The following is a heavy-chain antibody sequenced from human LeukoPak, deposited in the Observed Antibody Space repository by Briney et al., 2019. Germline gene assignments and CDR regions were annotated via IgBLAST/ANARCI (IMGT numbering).Heavy chain of an antibody. CDR3: ARRDQTFFSSSWYNWFDP. CDR2: YYSGST. Sequence: SETCPSPALSLVAPSAVVVTTGAGSASPQGRGWSGLGVYYSGSTYYNPSLKSRVTISVDTSKNQFSLKLSSVTAADTAVYYCARRDQTFFSSSWYNWFDPWGQGTLVTVSS. V-gene: IGHV4-39*07. D-gene: IGHD6-13*01. CDR1: VAPSAVVVTT. J-gene: IGHJ5*02.